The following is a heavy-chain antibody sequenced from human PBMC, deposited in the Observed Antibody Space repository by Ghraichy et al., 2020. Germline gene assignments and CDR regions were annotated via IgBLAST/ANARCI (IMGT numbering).Heavy chain of an antibody. D-gene: IGHD3-22*01. CDR3: ARYDSDAFDI. CDR2: ISSSSSYI. J-gene: IGHJ3*02. Sequence: ETLSLTCAASGFTFSSYSMNWVRQAPGKGLEWVSSISSSSSYIYYADSVKGRFTISRDNAKNSLYLQMNSLRAEDTAVYYCARYDSDAFDIWGQGTMVTVSS. CDR1: GFTFSSYS. V-gene: IGHV3-21*01.